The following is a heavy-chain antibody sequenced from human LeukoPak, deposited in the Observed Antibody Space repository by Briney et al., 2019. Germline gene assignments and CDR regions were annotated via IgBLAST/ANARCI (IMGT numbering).Heavy chain of an antibody. D-gene: IGHD4-17*01. CDR1: GFIFSSFA. CDR2: ISGSGGST. V-gene: IGHV3-23*01. Sequence: GGSLRLSCAASGFIFSSFAMSWVRQAPGKGLEWVSAISGSGGSTYYADSVKGRFAISRDNSKNTLFLQMNSLRAEDTAVYYCAKDIIRGDLGNFDYWGQGTLVTVSS. J-gene: IGHJ4*02. CDR3: AKDIIRGDLGNFDY.